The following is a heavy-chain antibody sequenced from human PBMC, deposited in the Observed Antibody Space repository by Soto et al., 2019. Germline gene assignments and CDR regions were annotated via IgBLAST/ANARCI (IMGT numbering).Heavy chain of an antibody. D-gene: IGHD3-3*01. CDR1: GYTFSDYG. V-gene: IGHV1-18*01. CDR3: ALDFWSGYYIRYFDY. Sequence: QVQLGQSGGEVKKPGASVKVSCKASGYTFSDYGISWVRQAPGQGLEWMGWIGPYNDNTNYAQKFQGRVTMTRDTSTTTAYMELRGLRSDDTSVYYCALDFWSGYYIRYFDYWGQGTLVIVSS. J-gene: IGHJ4*02. CDR2: IGPYNDNT.